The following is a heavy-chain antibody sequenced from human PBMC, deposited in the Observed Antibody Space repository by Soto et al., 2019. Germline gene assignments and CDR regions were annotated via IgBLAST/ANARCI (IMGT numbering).Heavy chain of an antibody. V-gene: IGHV1-46*03. CDR2: INPFDGSR. D-gene: IGHD3-10*01. CDR3: SRVDPGETSPFDH. J-gene: IGHJ4*02. CDR1: GYTFTSYD. Sequence: ASVKVACKASGYTFTSYDSNWVRQATGQGLEWMGWINPFDGSRMFAQSFQGRVTMTRDTSTSTVYMEVGSLRSEDTAVYYCSRVDPGETSPFDHWGQGTLVTVSS.